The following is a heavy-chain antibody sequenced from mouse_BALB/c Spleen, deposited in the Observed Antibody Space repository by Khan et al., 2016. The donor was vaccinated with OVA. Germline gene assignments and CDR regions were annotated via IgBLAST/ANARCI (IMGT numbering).Heavy chain of an antibody. CDR3: ARAYYRYDRYYAMDY. CDR2: IWGGGGT. V-gene: IGHV2-6-4*01. J-gene: IGHJ4*01. Sequence: QMQLEESGPGLVAPSQSLSITCTVSAFSLSRYNIHWVRQPPGKGLEWLGMIWGGGGTDYNSTLKSRLNISKDNSKRQVFLKMNSLQTDDTAMYXGARAYYRYDRYYAMDYWGQGTSVAVSS. D-gene: IGHD2-14*01. CDR1: AFSLSRYN.